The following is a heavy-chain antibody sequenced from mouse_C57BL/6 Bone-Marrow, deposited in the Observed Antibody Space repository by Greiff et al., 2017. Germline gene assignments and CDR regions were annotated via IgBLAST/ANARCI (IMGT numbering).Heavy chain of an antibody. V-gene: IGHV12-3*01. Sequence: QVQLKESGPGLVKPSQSLFLTCSITGFPITSGYYWILIRQSPGKPLEWMGYITHSGETFYNPSLQSPRSITRETSKNQFFLQLNSVTTEDTAMYYCAGDRLDYWGQGTTLTVSS. J-gene: IGHJ2*01. CDR3: AGDRLDY. CDR2: ITHSGET. CDR1: GFPITSGYY.